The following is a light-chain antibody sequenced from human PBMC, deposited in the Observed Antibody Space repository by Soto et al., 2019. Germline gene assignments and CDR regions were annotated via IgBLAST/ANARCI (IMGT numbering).Light chain of an antibody. V-gene: IGKV1-5*03. CDR2: KAS. J-gene: IGKJ4*01. Sequence: DKQLTQSPSTLSASIGDRVTITCRASRRVGDWLAWYQQKPGKAPKLLIYKASTLKSGVPSRFSGSGSGTEFTLTISSLQPDDFATYYCQQLESYPSTFGGGTKVDIK. CDR3: QQLESYPST. CDR1: RRVGDW.